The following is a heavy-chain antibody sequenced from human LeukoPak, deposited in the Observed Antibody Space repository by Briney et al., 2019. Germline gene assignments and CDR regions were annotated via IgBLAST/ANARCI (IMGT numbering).Heavy chain of an antibody. CDR3: ARGYYDSSGYSELFNYYYYMDV. V-gene: IGHV6-1*01. J-gene: IGHJ6*03. D-gene: IGHD3-22*01. CDR1: GDSVSSNSAA. Sequence: SQTLSLTCAISGDSVSSNSAAWNWIRQSPSRGLEWLGRTYYRSKWYNDYAVSVKSRITINPDTSKNQFSLQLNSVTPEDTAVYYCARGYYDSSGYSELFNYYYYMDVWGKGTTVTVSS. CDR2: TYYRSKWYN.